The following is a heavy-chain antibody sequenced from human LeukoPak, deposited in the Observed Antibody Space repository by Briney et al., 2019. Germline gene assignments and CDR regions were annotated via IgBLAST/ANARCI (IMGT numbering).Heavy chain of an antibody. CDR2: IKQDGSEK. CDR3: ARDSYYYDSSGDFGY. V-gene: IGHV3-7*01. J-gene: IGHJ4*02. D-gene: IGHD3-22*01. Sequence: GGSLRLSCAASGFTFSSYWMSWVRQAPGKGLEWVANIKQDGSEKYYVDSVKGRFTISRDNAKNSLYLQMNSLRAEDTAVYYCARDSYYYDSSGDFGYWGQGTLVTASS. CDR1: GFTFSSYW.